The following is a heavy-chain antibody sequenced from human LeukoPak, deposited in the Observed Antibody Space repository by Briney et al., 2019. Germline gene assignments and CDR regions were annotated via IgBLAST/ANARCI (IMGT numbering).Heavy chain of an antibody. Sequence: GGSLRLSCAASGFTFSTYWMHWVRQAPGKGLVWVSRINTDGISTSYADSVKGRFTISRDNAKNTLYPQMNSLKAEDTAIYYCAREGGSYSNYFDYWGQGTLVTVSS. D-gene: IGHD1-26*01. V-gene: IGHV3-74*01. CDR2: INTDGIST. J-gene: IGHJ4*02. CDR1: GFTFSTYW. CDR3: AREGGSYSNYFDY.